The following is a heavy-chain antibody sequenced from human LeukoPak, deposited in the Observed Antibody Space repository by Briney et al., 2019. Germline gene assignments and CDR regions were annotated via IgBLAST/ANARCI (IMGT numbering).Heavy chain of an antibody. V-gene: IGHV1-58*01. CDR1: GFTFLKSA. CDR2: IVVGSGNT. Sequence: GTSVRVSCKDSGFTFLKSAVQWVRQTRGQRLEWIGWIVVGSGNTNYAQKFSERFSISRDMSTNTAYMELSGLRSEDTAVYYCVADVVSAVGVLASWGQGTLVTVSS. D-gene: IGHD2-15*01. CDR3: VADVVSAVGVLAS. J-gene: IGHJ5*02.